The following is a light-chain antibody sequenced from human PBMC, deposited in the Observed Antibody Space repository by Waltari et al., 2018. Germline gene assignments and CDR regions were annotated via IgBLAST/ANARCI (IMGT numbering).Light chain of an antibody. CDR2: YAS. V-gene: IGKV1D-43*01. CDR1: QGISSY. Sequence: AIRMTQSPFSLSASVGDRVTITCWASQGISSYLAWYQQKPAKAPKLFISYASSLQSGGPSRFSGSGSGTDYTLTISSLQPEDFATYYCQQYYSTSYTFGQGTKLEIK. CDR3: QQYYSTSYT. J-gene: IGKJ2*01.